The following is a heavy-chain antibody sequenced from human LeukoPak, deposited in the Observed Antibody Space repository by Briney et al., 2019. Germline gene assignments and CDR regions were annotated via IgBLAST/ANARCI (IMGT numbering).Heavy chain of an antibody. CDR2: INAGNGNT. CDR1: GYTFTSYA. D-gene: IGHD3-22*01. J-gene: IGHJ4*02. CDR3: ARESNYYDSKGVDH. V-gene: IGHV1-3*01. Sequence: ASVTVSCKASGYTFTSYAMHWVRQAPGQRLEWMGWINAGNGNTKYSQKFQGRVTITRDTSASTAYMELSSLRSEDTAVYYCARESNYYDSKGVDHWGQGTLVTVSS.